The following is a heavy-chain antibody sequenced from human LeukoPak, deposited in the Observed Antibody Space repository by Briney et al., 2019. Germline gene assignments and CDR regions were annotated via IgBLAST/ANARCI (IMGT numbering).Heavy chain of an antibody. CDR1: GGSISSSSYY. Sequence: SETLSLTCTVSGGSISSSSYYWGWIRQPPGKGLEWIRSIYYSGSTYYNPSLKSRVTISVDTSKNQFSLNLSSVTAADTAVYYCAREDWFGESYFDYWGQGTLVTVSS. V-gene: IGHV4-39*07. CDR2: IYYSGST. D-gene: IGHD3-10*01. CDR3: AREDWFGESYFDY. J-gene: IGHJ4*02.